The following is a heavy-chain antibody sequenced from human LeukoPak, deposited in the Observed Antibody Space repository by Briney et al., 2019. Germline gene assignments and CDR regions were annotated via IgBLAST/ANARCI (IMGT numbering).Heavy chain of an antibody. CDR2: ISSSGSTI. CDR1: GFTFSSYA. CDR3: ARGSGYEGLFGY. Sequence: GGSLRLSCAASGFTFSSYAMSWVRQAPGKGLEWVSYISSSGSTIYYADSVKDRFTISRDNAKNSLYLQMNSLRAEDTAVYCCARGSGYEGLFGYWGQGTLVTVSS. V-gene: IGHV3-48*04. J-gene: IGHJ4*02. D-gene: IGHD3-3*01.